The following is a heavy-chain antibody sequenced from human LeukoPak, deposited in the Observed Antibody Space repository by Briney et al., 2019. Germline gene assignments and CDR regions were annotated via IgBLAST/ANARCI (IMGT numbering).Heavy chain of an antibody. V-gene: IGHV3-23*01. CDR3: AKDPYDYYDSSGYYYEPYFDY. CDR2: ISGGGGST. Sequence: PGGSLRLSCAASGFSFSDYAIYWVRQTPGKGLECVSAISGGGGSTYYADSVKGRFTISRDNSKNTLYLQMNSLRAEDTAVYYCAKDPYDYYDSSGYYYEPYFDYWGQGTLVTVSS. CDR1: GFSFSDYA. J-gene: IGHJ4*02. D-gene: IGHD3-22*01.